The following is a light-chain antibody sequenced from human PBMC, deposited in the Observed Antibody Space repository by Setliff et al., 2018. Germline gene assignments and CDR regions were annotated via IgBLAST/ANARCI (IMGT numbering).Light chain of an antibody. Sequence: QSALTQPPSASGSPGQSVTISCTGTSRDVGGYNFVSWYQQHPGKAPKLIISEVTERPSGVPDRFSGSKSGNTASLTVSGLQAEDKADYYCSSYAGSDNYVFGTGTKVTVL. CDR2: EVT. V-gene: IGLV2-8*01. J-gene: IGLJ1*01. CDR1: SRDVGGYNF. CDR3: SSYAGSDNYV.